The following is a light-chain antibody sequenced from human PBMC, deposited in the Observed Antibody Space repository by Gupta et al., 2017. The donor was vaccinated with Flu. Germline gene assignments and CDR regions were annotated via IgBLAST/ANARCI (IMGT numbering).Light chain of an antibody. V-gene: IGKV4-1*01. J-gene: IGKJ1*01. Sequence: DIVMTQSPDSLAVSLGERATINCKSSQSVLYSSNNKNYLAWYQQKPGQPPKLLIYWASTRESGVPDRFSGRGSGTDFTLTIRIRQAEDVAVYYCQQDVGTPQTFGQGTKVEIK. CDR2: WAS. CDR3: QQDVGTPQT. CDR1: QSVLYSSNNKNY.